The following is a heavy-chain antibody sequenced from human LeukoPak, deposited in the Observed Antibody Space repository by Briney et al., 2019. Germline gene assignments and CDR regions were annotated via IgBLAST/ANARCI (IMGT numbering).Heavy chain of an antibody. CDR1: GYTFTSFY. D-gene: IGHD6-13*01. CDR3: ARGAGTSWFDY. V-gene: IGHV1-2*02. CDR2: IDPNSGGT. Sequence: ASVKVSYKASGYTFTSFYMHWVRQAPGQGLEWMGWIDPNSGGTNFAQKFQGRVTMTRDTSITTAYMELSRLTSDDTAVYYCARGAGTSWFDYWGQGSLVIVSS. J-gene: IGHJ4*02.